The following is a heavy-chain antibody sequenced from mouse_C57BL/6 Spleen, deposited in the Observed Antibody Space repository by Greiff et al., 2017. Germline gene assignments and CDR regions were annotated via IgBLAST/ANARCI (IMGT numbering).Heavy chain of an antibody. CDR3: ARGRSTMVTTHAMDY. CDR2: ISDGGSYT. Sequence: EVHLVESGGGLVKPGGSLKLSCAASGFTFSSYAMSWVRQTPEKRLEWVATISDGGSYTYYPDNVKGRFTISRDNAKNNLYLQMSHLKSEDTAMYYCARGRSTMVTTHAMDYWGQGTSVTVSS. CDR1: GFTFSSYA. V-gene: IGHV5-4*01. J-gene: IGHJ4*01. D-gene: IGHD2-2*01.